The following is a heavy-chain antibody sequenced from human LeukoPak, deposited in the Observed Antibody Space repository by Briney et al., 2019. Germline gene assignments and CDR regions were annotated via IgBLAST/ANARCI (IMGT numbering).Heavy chain of an antibody. Sequence: GSLRLFCAASGFTFSSYWMSWVRQAPGKGLEWIREINNSGSTNYNPSLKSQVTISVDTSKNQFSLKLSSVTAADTAVYYCARTKRGSGYYLKRGGAFDIWGQGTMVTVSS. D-gene: IGHD3-3*01. CDR2: INNSGST. V-gene: IGHV4-34*01. CDR3: ARTKRGSGYYLKRGGAFDI. CDR1: GFTFSSYW. J-gene: IGHJ3*02.